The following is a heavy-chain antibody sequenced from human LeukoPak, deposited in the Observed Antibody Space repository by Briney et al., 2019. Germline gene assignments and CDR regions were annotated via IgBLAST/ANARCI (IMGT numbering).Heavy chain of an antibody. Sequence: SETLSLTCAFYGGSFSDYYWTWVRQTPGEGLEWIGEINYSGSTNYNPSLESRVIISLDTSKKQFSLRLSSVTAADTAVYYCARQRGFWSAYIDFWGQGTLVTVSS. CDR1: GGSFSDYY. CDR3: ARQRGFWSAYIDF. CDR2: INYSGST. V-gene: IGHV4-34*01. J-gene: IGHJ4*02. D-gene: IGHD3-3*01.